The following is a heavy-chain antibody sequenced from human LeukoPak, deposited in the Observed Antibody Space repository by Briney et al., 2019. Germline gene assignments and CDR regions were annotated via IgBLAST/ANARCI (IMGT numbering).Heavy chain of an antibody. CDR2: IIPILGIA. CDR1: GGTFSSYA. CDR3: ARVLGYYYDSSGYYYFDY. V-gene: IGHV1-69*04. D-gene: IGHD3-22*01. J-gene: IGHJ4*02. Sequence: SVKVSCKASGGTFSSYAISWVRQAPGQGLEWMGRIIPILGIANYAQKFQGRVTITADRSTSTAYMELSSLRSEDTAVYYCARVLGYYYDSSGYYYFDYWGQGTLVTVSS.